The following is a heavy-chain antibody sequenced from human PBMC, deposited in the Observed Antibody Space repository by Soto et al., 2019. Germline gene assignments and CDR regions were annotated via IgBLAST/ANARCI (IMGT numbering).Heavy chain of an antibody. CDR2: ISAGGTT. CDR3: AKDPLTRGWFDP. Sequence: EVQLLESGGGLVQPGESLRLSCVASGFTFSGNAMTWFRQAPGKGLHWVSGISAGGTTYYADSAKGRFTISRDNSKNTLYLQMNSLRADDTAVYYCAKDPLTRGWFDPWGQGTLVTVSS. CDR1: GFTFSGNA. J-gene: IGHJ5*02. V-gene: IGHV3-23*01.